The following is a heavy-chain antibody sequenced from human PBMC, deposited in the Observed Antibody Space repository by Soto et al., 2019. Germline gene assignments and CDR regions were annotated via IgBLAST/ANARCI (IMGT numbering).Heavy chain of an antibody. CDR1: GGTFSSYS. V-gene: IGHV1-69*13. CDR3: ARGEAAAGHGPGK. J-gene: IGHJ4*02. CDR2: IIPIFGTA. D-gene: IGHD6-13*01. Sequence: ASVKVSCKASGGTFSSYSISWVRQAPGQGLEWMGGIIPIFGTANYAQKFQGRVTVTADESTSTAYMELSSLRSEDTAVYYCARGEAAAGHGPGKWGQGTPVTVSS.